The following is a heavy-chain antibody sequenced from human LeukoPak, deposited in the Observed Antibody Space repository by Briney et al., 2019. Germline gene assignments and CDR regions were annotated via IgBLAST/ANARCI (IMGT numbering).Heavy chain of an antibody. J-gene: IGHJ5*02. CDR3: ASLYGSGGFYSGMSLNWFDP. CDR1: GFTFSNYV. Sequence: GGSLRLSCAASGFTFSNYVMSWVRQAPGKGLEWVSAISGSGDSTYYADSVKGRFTISRDNSKSTLYLQMNSLRAEDTAVYYCASLYGSGGFYSGMSLNWFDPWGQGTLVTVSS. D-gene: IGHD3-10*01. CDR2: ISGSGDST. V-gene: IGHV3-23*01.